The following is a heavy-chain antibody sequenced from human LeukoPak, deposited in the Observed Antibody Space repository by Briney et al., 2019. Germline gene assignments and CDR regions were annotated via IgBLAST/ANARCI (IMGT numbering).Heavy chain of an antibody. CDR3: AKDTQAGIVVVTATTPYFDY. CDR2: ISWNSGSI. Sequence: PGGSLRLSCAASGFTFDDYAMHWVRQAPGKGLEWVSGISWNSGSIGYADSVEGRFTISRDNAKNSLYLQMNSLRAEDTALYYCAKDTQAGIVVVTATTPYFDYWGQGTLVTVSS. D-gene: IGHD2-21*02. V-gene: IGHV3-9*01. J-gene: IGHJ4*02. CDR1: GFTFDDYA.